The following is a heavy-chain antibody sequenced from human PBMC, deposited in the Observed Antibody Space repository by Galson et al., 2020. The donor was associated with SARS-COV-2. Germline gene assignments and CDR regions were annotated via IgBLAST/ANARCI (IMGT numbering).Heavy chain of an antibody. Sequence: GGSLRLSCAASGFTFSGSGMHWVRQAPGKGLEWVAVIWYDGSNKYYADSVKGRFTISRDNSKNTLYLQMNRLRAEDTALYYCARDGGRYYYMDVWGSGTTVTISS. D-gene: IGHD1-26*01. CDR3: ARDGGRYYYMDV. CDR1: GFTFSGSG. V-gene: IGHV3-33*01. CDR2: IWYDGSNK. J-gene: IGHJ6*03.